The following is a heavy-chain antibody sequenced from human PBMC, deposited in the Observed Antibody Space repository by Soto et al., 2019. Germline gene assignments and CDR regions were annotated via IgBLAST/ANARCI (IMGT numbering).Heavy chain of an antibody. CDR2: MNPNSGNT. Sequence: GASVKVSCKASGYTFTSYDINWVRQATGQGLEWMGWMNPNSGNTGYAQKFQGRVTMTRNTSISTAYMELSSLRSEDTAVYYCARTQVGYCSGGSCEDDAFDTWGQGTMVTVSS. J-gene: IGHJ3*02. CDR3: ARTQVGYCSGGSCEDDAFDT. CDR1: GYTFTSYD. V-gene: IGHV1-8*01. D-gene: IGHD2-15*01.